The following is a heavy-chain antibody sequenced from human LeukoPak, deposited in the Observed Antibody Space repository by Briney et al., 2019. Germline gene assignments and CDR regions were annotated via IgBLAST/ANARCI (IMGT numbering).Heavy chain of an antibody. CDR3: ASINCSSTSCPLDY. Sequence: ASVKVSCKASGCTFTSYAMHWVRQAPGQRVEWMGWINAGNGNTKYSQKFQGRVTITRDTSASTAYMELSSLRSEDTAVYYCASINCSSTSCPLDYWGQGTLVTVSS. J-gene: IGHJ4*02. CDR2: INAGNGNT. CDR1: GCTFTSYA. V-gene: IGHV1-3*01. D-gene: IGHD2-2*01.